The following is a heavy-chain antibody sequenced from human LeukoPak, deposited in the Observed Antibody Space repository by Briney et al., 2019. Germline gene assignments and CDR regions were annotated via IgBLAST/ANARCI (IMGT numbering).Heavy chain of an antibody. CDR2: INHSGST. V-gene: IGHV4-34*01. D-gene: IGHD2-2*01. CDR1: GGSFSGYY. J-gene: IGHJ4*02. Sequence: SETLSLTCAVYGGSFSGYYWSWIRQPPGKGLEWIGEINHSGSTNYNPSLKSRVTISVDTSKNQFSLKLSSVTAADTAVYYCARAVPLGYCSSTSCYGVDYWGQGTLVTVSS. CDR3: ARAVPLGYCSSTSCYGVDY.